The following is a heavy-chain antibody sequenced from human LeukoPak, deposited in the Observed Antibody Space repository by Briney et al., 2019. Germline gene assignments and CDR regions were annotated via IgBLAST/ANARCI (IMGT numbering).Heavy chain of an antibody. CDR2: IYYSGST. V-gene: IGHV4-38-2*01. Sequence: PSETLSLTCAVSGYSISSGYYWGWIRQPPGKGLEWIGSIYYSGSTYYNPSLKSRVTISVDTSKNQFSLKLSSVTAADTAVYYCARTVFWSGYLFDPGGQGTLVTVSS. D-gene: IGHD3-3*01. CDR3: ARTVFWSGYLFDP. J-gene: IGHJ5*02. CDR1: GYSISSGYY.